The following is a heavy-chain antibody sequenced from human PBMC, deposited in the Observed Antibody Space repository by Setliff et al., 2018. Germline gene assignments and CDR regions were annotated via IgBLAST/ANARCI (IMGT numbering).Heavy chain of an antibody. D-gene: IGHD3-22*01. J-gene: IGHJ3*02. V-gene: IGHV3-7*01. CDR1: GFTVSSNY. Sequence: GGSLRFSCAASGFTVSSNYMSWVRQAPGKGLEWVADIKQDGSTKYYLDSVKGRFTISRDNAKRSLYLQMNGLRADDTGVYYCVRDDADNYDAFDNWGQGTLVTVSS. CDR2: IKQDGSTK. CDR3: VRDDADNYDAFDN.